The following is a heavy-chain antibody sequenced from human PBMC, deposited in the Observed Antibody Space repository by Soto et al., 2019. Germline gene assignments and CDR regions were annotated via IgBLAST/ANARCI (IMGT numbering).Heavy chain of an antibody. CDR1: GGSISSYH. J-gene: IGHJ6*04. Sequence: QVQLQESGPGLVKPSETLSLSCTVSGGSISSYHWSWIRQTPGKGLEWIGYVHYSWGSNYNPSLKSRVAISLDTSKSQFSLKLTSVTATDTAVYYCARQGFGALHGLVEVWGKGTTVTVSS. CDR2: VHYSWGS. CDR3: ARQGFGALHGLVEV. V-gene: IGHV4-59*08. D-gene: IGHD3-10*01.